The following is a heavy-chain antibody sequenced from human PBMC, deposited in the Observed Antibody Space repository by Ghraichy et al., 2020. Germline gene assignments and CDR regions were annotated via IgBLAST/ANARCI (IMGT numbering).Heavy chain of an antibody. J-gene: IGHJ4*02. D-gene: IGHD3-22*01. V-gene: IGHV3-53*01. CDR2: IYNDGST. CDR1: GFIFNSNY. CDR3: SRGRSDYQTDYFDY. Sequence: GGSLRLSCAASGFIFNSNYMNWVRQAPGKGLEWVSVIYNDGSTYYADSAKDRFTISRDNSKNTLHLQMNSLRSEDTAMYYCSRGRSDYQTDYFDYWGQGTLVTVSS.